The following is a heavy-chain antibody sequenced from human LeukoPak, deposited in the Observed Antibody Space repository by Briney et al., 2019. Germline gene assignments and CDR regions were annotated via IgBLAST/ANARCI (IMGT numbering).Heavy chain of an antibody. D-gene: IGHD3-10*01. Sequence: GGSLRLSCAASGFTFSDYYMSWIRQAPGKGLEWVSYISSSSSYTNYADSVKGRFTISRDNAKNSLYLQMNSLKTEDTAVYYCTTTPGLWFGELIDYWGQGTLVTVSS. CDR3: TTTPGLWFGELIDY. CDR2: ISSSSSYT. J-gene: IGHJ4*02. V-gene: IGHV3-11*03. CDR1: GFTFSDYY.